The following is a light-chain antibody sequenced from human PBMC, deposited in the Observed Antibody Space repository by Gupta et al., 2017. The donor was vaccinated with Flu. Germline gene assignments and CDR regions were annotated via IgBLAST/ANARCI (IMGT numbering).Light chain of an antibody. Sequence: ELVMTQSTATLSPSPGERATLSCRASQSVSSNLAWYQQKPGQAPRLLIYGASTRATGIPARFSGSGSGTEFTLTISSLQSEDFAVYYCQQYNNWPLTFGGGTKVEIK. CDR1: QSVSSN. J-gene: IGKJ4*01. CDR2: GAS. V-gene: IGKV3-15*01. CDR3: QQYNNWPLT.